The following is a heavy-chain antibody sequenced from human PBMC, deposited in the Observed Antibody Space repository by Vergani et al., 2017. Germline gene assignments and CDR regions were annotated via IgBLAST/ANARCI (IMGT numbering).Heavy chain of an antibody. CDR3: ARGGPGGVYDAFDI. D-gene: IGHD3-16*01. J-gene: IGHJ3*02. V-gene: IGHV4-59*01. CDR1: GGSISSYY. CDR2: IYYSGST. Sequence: QVQLPESGPGLVKPSETLSLPCTVSGGSISSYYWSWIRQPPGKGLEWIGYIYYSGSTNYNPSLKSRVTISVDTSKNQFSLKLSSVTAADTAVYYCARGGPGGVYDAFDIWGQGTMVTVSS.